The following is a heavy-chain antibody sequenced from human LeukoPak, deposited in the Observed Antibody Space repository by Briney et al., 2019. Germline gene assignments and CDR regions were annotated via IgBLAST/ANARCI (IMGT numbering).Heavy chain of an antibody. CDR3: AIDIDSDYYHNYYGMDV. V-gene: IGHV3-9*03. CDR2: ISCNIGRR. D-gene: IGHD3-22*01. CDR1: GFTFDDYA. Sequence: AGRSLRLSCAASGFTFDDYAMHWVRQAPGKGLEWVSSISCNIGRRGYADSVKGRFTISRDNAKNSLYLKIHSPKDEDMSLYDCAIDIDSDYYHNYYGMDVWHQGPTVSVSS. J-gene: IGHJ6*02.